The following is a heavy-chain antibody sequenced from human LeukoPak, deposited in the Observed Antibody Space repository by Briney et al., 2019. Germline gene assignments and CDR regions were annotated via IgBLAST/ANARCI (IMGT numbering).Heavy chain of an antibody. V-gene: IGHV4-59*12. D-gene: IGHD3-22*01. CDR1: GGSISSYY. CDR3: ARDYYDGTGYHYFDY. CDR2: IYYSGST. Sequence: KSSETLSLTCTVSGGSISSYYWSWIRQPPGKGLEWIGYIYYSGSTNYNPSLKSRVTISVDTSKNQFSLKLSSVTAADTAVYYCARDYYDGTGYHYFDYWGQGTLVTVSS. J-gene: IGHJ4*02.